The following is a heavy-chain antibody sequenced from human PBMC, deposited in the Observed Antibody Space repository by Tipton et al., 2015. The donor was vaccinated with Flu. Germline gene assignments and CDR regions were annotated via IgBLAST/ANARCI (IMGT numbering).Heavy chain of an antibody. CDR1: GASITNYY. CDR3: ARDGDVMGVQGWNFDL. Sequence: TLSLTCTVSGASITNYYWSWIRQPPGKGLEWIGYFFHTGSRSYNPPLKSRVTISVDTSNNQFSLKLRSVTSADTAAYYCARDGDVMGVQGWNFDLWGRGTLVTVSS. CDR2: FFHTGSR. D-gene: IGHD1-1*01. V-gene: IGHV4-59*01. J-gene: IGHJ2*01.